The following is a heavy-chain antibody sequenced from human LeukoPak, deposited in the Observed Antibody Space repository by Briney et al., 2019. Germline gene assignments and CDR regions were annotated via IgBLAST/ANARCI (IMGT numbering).Heavy chain of an antibody. V-gene: IGHV4-59*12. Sequence: SETLSLTCTVSNGSISGYHWSWIRQPPGKGLEWIGYIYYSGSTNYNPSLKSRVTISVDTSKNQFSLKLSSVIAADTAVYYCARGPLRSGYYRPNWFDPWGQGTLVTVSS. CDR1: NGSISGYH. CDR2: IYYSGST. D-gene: IGHD3-3*01. J-gene: IGHJ5*02. CDR3: ARGPLRSGYYRPNWFDP.